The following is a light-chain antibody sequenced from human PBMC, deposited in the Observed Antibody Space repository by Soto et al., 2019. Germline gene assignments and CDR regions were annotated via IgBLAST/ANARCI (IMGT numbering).Light chain of an antibody. CDR1: QGISNH. V-gene: IGKV1-27*01. CDR2: AAS. CDR3: QKYNSAPLT. Sequence: DIQMTQSPSSLSASVGDRVTITCRASQGISNHLAWYQQKPGKVPKLLIYAASTLQSGVPSRFSGSGSGTDFTLTINSLQPEDVATYYCQKYNSAPLTFGGGTKVEIK. J-gene: IGKJ4*01.